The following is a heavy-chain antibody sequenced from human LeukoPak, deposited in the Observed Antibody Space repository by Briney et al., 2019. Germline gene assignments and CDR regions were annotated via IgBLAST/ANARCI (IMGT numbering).Heavy chain of an antibody. CDR2: ISYDGHCK. V-gene: IGHV3-30-3*01. Sequence: GRSLRLSCAASGFTFSNYAMHWVRQAPGKGLEWVAVISYDGHCKYYADSVKGRFTISRDNSRNTLYLQMNSLRGEDTAVYYCARDHAADIVATGEDYWGQGTLVTVSS. CDR3: ARDHAADIVATGEDY. CDR1: GFTFSNYA. J-gene: IGHJ4*02. D-gene: IGHD5-12*01.